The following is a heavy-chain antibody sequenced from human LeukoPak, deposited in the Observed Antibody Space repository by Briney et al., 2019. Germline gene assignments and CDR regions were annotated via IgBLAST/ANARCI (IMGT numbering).Heavy chain of an antibody. CDR3: ARESYFRFGAAPYDY. CDR2: IYTSGST. V-gene: IGHV4-39*07. J-gene: IGHJ4*02. Sequence: SETLSLTCTVSGGSISSSSYYWGWIRQPPGKGLEWIGRIYTSGSTNYNPSLKSRVTISVDTSKNQFSLKLSSVTAADTAVYYCARESYFRFGAAPYDYWDQGNLVTVSS. CDR1: GGSISSSSYY. D-gene: IGHD3-10*01.